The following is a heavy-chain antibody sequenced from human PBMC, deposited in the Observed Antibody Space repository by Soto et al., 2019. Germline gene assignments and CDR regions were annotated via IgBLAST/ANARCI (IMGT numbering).Heavy chain of an antibody. V-gene: IGHV3-30-3*01. CDR1: GFTFSSYA. Sequence: GGSLRLSCAASGFTFSSYAMHWVRQAPGKGLEWVAVISYDGSNKYYADSVKGRFTISRDNSKNTLYLQMNSLRAEDTAVYYCARGGSSSWYGRYFDYWGQGTLVTVSS. CDR3: ARGGSSSWYGRYFDY. CDR2: ISYDGSNK. D-gene: IGHD6-13*01. J-gene: IGHJ4*02.